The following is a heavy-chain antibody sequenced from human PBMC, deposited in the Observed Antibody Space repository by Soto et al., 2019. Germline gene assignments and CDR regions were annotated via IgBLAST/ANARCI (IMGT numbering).Heavy chain of an antibody. D-gene: IGHD4-17*01. J-gene: IGHJ6*02. CDR3: ARGDTVTTPYQYYYYGMDV. Sequence: QVQLQESGPGLVKPSQTLSLTCTVSGGSISSGDYYWSWIRQPPGKGLEWIGYIYYSGSTYYNPSLKSRVTISVDTSKNQFSLKLSSVTAADTAVYYCARGDTVTTPYQYYYYGMDVWGQGTTVTVSS. CDR2: IYYSGST. CDR1: GGSISSGDYY. V-gene: IGHV4-30-4*01.